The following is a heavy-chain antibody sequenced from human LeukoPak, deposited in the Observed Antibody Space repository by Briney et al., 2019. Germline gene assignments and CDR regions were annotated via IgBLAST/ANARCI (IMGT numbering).Heavy chain of an antibody. D-gene: IGHD6-13*01. J-gene: IGHJ4*02. CDR1: GFTFSSYE. Sequence: GGSLRLSCAASGFTFSSYEMNWVRQAPGKGLEWVSYISSGGSSTHFADSVKGRFIISRDNAKNSLYLQMNSLRAEDTAVYYCVRDRGGSWTGSSQHFDYWGQGTLVTVSS. V-gene: IGHV3-48*03. CDR2: ISSGGSST. CDR3: VRDRGGSWTGSSQHFDY.